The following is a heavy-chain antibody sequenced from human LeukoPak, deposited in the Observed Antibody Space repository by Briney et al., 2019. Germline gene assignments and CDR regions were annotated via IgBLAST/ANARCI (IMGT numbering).Heavy chain of an antibody. D-gene: IGHD3-22*01. Sequence: PGGSLRLSCAASGFTFDDYAMHWVRQAPGKGLEWVSGISWNSGSIGYADSVKGRFTISRDNAKNSLYLQMNSLGAEDMALYYCAKGSYDSSGYYNFDYWGQGTLVTVSS. CDR3: AKGSYDSSGYYNFDY. CDR2: ISWNSGSI. CDR1: GFTFDDYA. V-gene: IGHV3-9*03. J-gene: IGHJ4*02.